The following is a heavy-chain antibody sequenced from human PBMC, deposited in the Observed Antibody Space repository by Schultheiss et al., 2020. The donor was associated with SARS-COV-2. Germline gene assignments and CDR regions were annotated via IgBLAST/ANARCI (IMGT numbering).Heavy chain of an antibody. CDR2: IYYNGST. CDR3: ARGEYLYGMDV. D-gene: IGHD2-2*02. J-gene: IGHJ6*02. V-gene: IGHV4-59*12. CDR1: GGSISSYY. Sequence: SQTLSLTCTVSGGSISSYYWSWIRQPPGKGLEWIGYIYYNGSTNYNPSLKSRVTISVDTSKNQFSLKLSSVTAADTAVYYCARGEYLYGMDVWGQGTTVTVSS.